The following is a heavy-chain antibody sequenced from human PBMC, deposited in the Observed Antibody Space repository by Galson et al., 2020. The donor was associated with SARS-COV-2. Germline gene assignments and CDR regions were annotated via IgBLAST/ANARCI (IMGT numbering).Heavy chain of an antibody. D-gene: IGHD3-9*01. CDR3: ARASRLADD. Sequence: GESLKISCAASGFTFSAYWMHWVRQAPGKGLVWVSRINSDGSLIDYADSVKGRFITSRDNAKNTLYLQMSSLRAEDTAVYYCARASRLADDWGQGTLGTVSA. J-gene: IGHJ4*02. V-gene: IGHV3-74*01. CDR2: INSDGSLI. CDR1: GFTFSAYW.